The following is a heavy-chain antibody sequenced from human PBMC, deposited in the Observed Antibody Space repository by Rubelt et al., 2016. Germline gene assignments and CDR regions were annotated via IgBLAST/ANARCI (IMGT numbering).Heavy chain of an antibody. CDR1: GYTFTGYY. Sequence: QVQLVQSGAEVKKPGASVKVSCKASGYTFTGYYMHWVRQAPGQGLEWVGRINPNSGGTNYAQKLQGRVTRTRETSITTAYMGLSRLRSDDTAVFYCARESSSGWYIDYWGQGTLVTVSS. CDR2: INPNSGGT. CDR3: ARESSSGWYIDY. J-gene: IGHJ4*02. D-gene: IGHD6-19*01. V-gene: IGHV1-2*06.